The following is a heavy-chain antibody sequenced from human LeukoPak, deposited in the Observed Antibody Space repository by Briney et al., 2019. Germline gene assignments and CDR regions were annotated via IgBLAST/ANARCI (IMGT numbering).Heavy chain of an antibody. J-gene: IGHJ4*02. CDR3: ARDPSGSGSYPDY. CDR1: GYTFTGYY. D-gene: IGHD3-10*01. Sequence: GASVKVSCKASGYTFTGYYMHWVRQAPGQGLEWMGWINPNSGGTNYAQKFQGRVTMTRDTSISTAYMELSRLRSDDTAVYYCARDPSGSGSYPDYWGQGTLVTVSS. V-gene: IGHV1-2*02. CDR2: INPNSGGT.